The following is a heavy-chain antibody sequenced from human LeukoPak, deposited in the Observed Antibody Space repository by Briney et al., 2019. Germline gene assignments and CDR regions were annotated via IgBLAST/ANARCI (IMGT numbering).Heavy chain of an antibody. CDR1: GYSFFGYW. D-gene: IGHD4-17*01. V-gene: IGHV5-51*01. CDR2: IYPDDSKT. J-gene: IGHJ4*02. Sequence: GESLKISCKGSGYSFFGYWIGWVRQMPGKGLEWMGIIYPDDSKTRYSPSFQGQVTMSADKSINTAYLQWGSLKASDTAMYYCARLREDSRSQFDYWGQGTLVTVSS. CDR3: ARLREDSRSQFDY.